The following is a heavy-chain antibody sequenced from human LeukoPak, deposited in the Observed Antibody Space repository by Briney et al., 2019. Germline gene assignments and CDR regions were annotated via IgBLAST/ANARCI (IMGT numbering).Heavy chain of an antibody. CDR1: GGSISSGGYY. J-gene: IGHJ5*02. Sequence: PSQTLSLTCTVSGGSISSGGYYWSWIRQHPGRGLEWIGYIYYSGSTYYNPSLKSRVTISVDTSKNQFSLKLSSVTAADTAVYYCARADYDSRGYYSPWFDPWGQGTLVTVSS. V-gene: IGHV4-31*03. CDR3: ARADYDSRGYYSPWFDP. D-gene: IGHD3-22*01. CDR2: IYYSGST.